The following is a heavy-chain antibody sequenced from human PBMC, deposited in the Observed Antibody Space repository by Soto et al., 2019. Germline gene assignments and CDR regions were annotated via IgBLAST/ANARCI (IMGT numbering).Heavy chain of an antibody. J-gene: IGHJ4*02. D-gene: IGHD3-22*01. CDR1: GFTLSDHY. V-gene: IGHV3-72*01. CDR3: VRATYFSDSSGYTRCLDY. CDR2: SRDKPQGYST. Sequence: GGSLRLSCAACGFTLSDHYIDWVRQAPGKGLEWVGRSRDKPQGYSTAYAASVKGRFTTSRDESKNSAYLQMNSLKTEDTAVYYCVRATYFSDSSGYTRCLDYWGQGTLVTVSA.